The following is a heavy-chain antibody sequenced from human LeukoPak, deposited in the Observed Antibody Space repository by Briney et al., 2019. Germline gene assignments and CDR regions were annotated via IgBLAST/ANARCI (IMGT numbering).Heavy chain of an antibody. CDR3: ARVRGIAVAGTASIYFDY. V-gene: IGHV3-7*01. CDR1: GFTFSSYW. CDR2: IKEDGSEK. J-gene: IGHJ4*02. D-gene: IGHD6-19*01. Sequence: GGSLRLSCAASGFTFSSYWMSWVRQAPGKGLEWVANIKEDGSEKYYVDSVKGRFTISRDNAKNSLYLQMNSLRAVDTAVYYCARVRGIAVAGTASIYFDYWGQGTLVTVSS.